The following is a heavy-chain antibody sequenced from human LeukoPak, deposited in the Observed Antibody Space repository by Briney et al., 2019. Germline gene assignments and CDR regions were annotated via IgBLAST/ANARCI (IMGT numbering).Heavy chain of an antibody. D-gene: IGHD5-18*01. CDR2: IYYSGST. Sequence: PSETLSLTCTVSGGSISSGDYYWSWIRQPPGKGLEWIGYIYYSGSTYYNPSLKSRVTISVDTSKNQFSLKLSSATAADTAVYYCARERIQLWLHAFDIWGQGTMVTVSS. J-gene: IGHJ3*02. CDR3: ARERIQLWLHAFDI. CDR1: GGSISSGDYY. V-gene: IGHV4-30-4*01.